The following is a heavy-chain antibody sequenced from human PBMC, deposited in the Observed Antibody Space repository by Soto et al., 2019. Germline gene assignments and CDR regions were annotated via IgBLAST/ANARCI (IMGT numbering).Heavy chain of an antibody. J-gene: IGHJ6*02. CDR3: ATRGYCISTGCLADYYGMDV. D-gene: IGHD2-2*01. Sequence: EVQLLESGGGLVQPGGSLRLSCAASGFTFSSYAMSWVRQAPGKGPEWVSGISGSGGRTDYADSVKGRFTISRDNSKNTRYLQMNSRRAEDTAVYDCATRGYCISTGCLADYYGMDVWGQGTTVTVSS. CDR1: GFTFSSYA. CDR2: ISGSGGRT. V-gene: IGHV3-23*01.